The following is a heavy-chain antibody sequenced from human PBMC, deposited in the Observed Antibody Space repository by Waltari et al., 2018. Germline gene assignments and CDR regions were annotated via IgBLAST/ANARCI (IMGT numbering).Heavy chain of an antibody. CDR1: GGSINSGTYY. CDR3: ARSTVTTDDYYYYYMDV. J-gene: IGHJ6*03. CDR2: IYHRGDT. V-gene: IGHV4-30-4*01. Sequence: QVQLQESGPGLVKPSQTLSLTCTVSGGSINSGTYYWSWIRQSPGKGLEWIGYIYHRGDTYYNPSLKSLITISVDTSRSQFSLKLASVTAADSAMYYCARSTVTTDDYYYYYMDVWGKGTTVTISS. D-gene: IGHD4-17*01.